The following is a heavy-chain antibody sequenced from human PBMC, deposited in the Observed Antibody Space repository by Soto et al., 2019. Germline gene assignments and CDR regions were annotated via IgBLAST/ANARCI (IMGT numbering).Heavy chain of an antibody. J-gene: IGHJ6*02. V-gene: IGHV4-4*02. Sequence: SETLSLTCAVSGGSISSSNWWTWVRQPPGKGLEWIGEIYHSGSTNYNPSLKSRVTISVDKSKNQFSLKVTSVTAADTAVYYCAILLRSTYGMDVWGQGTTVTVSS. CDR1: GGSISSSNW. D-gene: IGHD3-3*01. CDR2: IYHSGST. CDR3: AILLRSTYGMDV.